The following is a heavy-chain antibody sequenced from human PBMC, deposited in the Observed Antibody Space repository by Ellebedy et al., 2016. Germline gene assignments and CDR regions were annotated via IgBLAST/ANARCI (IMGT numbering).Heavy chain of an antibody. V-gene: IGHV1-18*04. J-gene: IGHJ5*02. D-gene: IGHD6-13*01. Sequence: ASVKVSCKASGYTFTSYGISWVRQAPGQGLEWMGWISAYDTNYAQKVQGRVTMTIDTSTSTVYMELRSLRSDDTAVYYCARDRIGDYSSSSNWFDPWGQGTLVTVSS. CDR2: ISAYDT. CDR3: ARDRIGDYSSSSNWFDP. CDR1: GYTFTSYG.